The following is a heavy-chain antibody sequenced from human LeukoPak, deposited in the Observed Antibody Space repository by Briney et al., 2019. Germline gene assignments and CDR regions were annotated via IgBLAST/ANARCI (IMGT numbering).Heavy chain of an antibody. J-gene: IGHJ4*02. CDR3: TTGRVRRGSYYLDY. V-gene: IGHV3-15*01. CDR2: IKSKTDGGTT. CDR1: GLTFSSYG. Sequence: GGSLRLSCAASGLTFSSYGMSWVRQAPGKGLEWVGRIKSKTDGGTTDYAAPVKGRFTISRDDSKNTLYLQMNSLKTEDTAVYYCTTGRVRRGSYYLDYWGQGTLVTVSS. D-gene: IGHD1-26*01.